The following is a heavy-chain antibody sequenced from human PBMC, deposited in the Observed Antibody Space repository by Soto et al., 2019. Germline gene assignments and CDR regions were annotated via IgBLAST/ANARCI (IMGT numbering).Heavy chain of an antibody. V-gene: IGHV3-9*01. J-gene: IGHJ4*02. Sequence: EVQLVEAGGGLGQPGRCLRLSCAASGFTFDDYAMHWVRQAPGKGLEWVSGISWNSGSIGYADSVKCRFTISRDNAKNSLYLQMNSLRDEDTVLYYCAKDGSGSYFGSVDYWGQGTLVTVSS. CDR1: GFTFDDYA. CDR3: AKDGSGSYFGSVDY. D-gene: IGHD3-10*01. CDR2: ISWNSGSI.